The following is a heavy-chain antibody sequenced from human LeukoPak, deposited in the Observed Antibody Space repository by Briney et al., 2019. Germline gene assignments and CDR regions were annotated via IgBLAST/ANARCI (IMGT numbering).Heavy chain of an antibody. D-gene: IGHD4-17*01. CDR2: ISGSGGST. CDR3: AKDPTVPTFNWFDP. CDR1: GFTFSSDA. Sequence: GGSLRLSCAASGFTFSSDAMSWVRQAPGKGLEWVSAISGSGGSTYYADSVKGRFTISRDNSTNTIYLQMNRLRAEDTAVSYCAKDPTVPTFNWFDPWGQGTLVTVSS. V-gene: IGHV3-23*01. J-gene: IGHJ5*02.